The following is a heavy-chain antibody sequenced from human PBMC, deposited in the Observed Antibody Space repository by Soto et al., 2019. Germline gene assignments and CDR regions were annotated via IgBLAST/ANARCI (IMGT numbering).Heavy chain of an antibody. CDR3: ARDEVRRHGGLYYYYYMDV. CDR2: ISSSSSTI. V-gene: IGHV3-48*01. CDR1: GFTFSSYS. Sequence: GGSLRLSCAASGFTFSSYSMNWVRQAPGKGLEWVSYISSSSSTIYYADSVKGRFTISRDNAKNSLYLQMNSLRAEDTAVYYCARDEVRRHGGLYYYYYMDVWGKGTTVTVSS. D-gene: IGHD3-10*01. J-gene: IGHJ6*03.